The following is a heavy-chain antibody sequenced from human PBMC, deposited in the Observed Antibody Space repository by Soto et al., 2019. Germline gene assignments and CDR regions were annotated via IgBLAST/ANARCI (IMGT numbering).Heavy chain of an antibody. Sequence: EVQLVESGGGLVKPGGSLRLSCAASGFTFSSYSMNWVRQAPGKGLEWVSSISSSSSYIYYADSVKGRFTISRDNAKNSLYLQMNSLRAEDTAVYYCARDRVLTGYPNWFDPWGQGTLVTVSS. CDR2: ISSSSSYI. D-gene: IGHD3-9*01. V-gene: IGHV3-21*01. CDR1: GFTFSSYS. J-gene: IGHJ5*02. CDR3: ARDRVLTGYPNWFDP.